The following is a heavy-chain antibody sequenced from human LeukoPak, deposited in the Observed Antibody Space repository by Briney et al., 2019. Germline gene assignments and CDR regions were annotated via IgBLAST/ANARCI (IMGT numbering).Heavy chain of an antibody. D-gene: IGHD5-12*01. CDR2: IIPIFGTA. CDR3: ARTSHYVDIAATIPYGIYYFDY. V-gene: IGHV1-69*13. Sequence: SVKVSCKASGYTFTSYDINWVRQAPGQGLEWMGGIIPIFGTANYARKFQDRVTITADESTSTAYMELRSLRSDDTAVYYCARTSHYVDIAATIPYGIYYFDYWGQGTLVTVSS. J-gene: IGHJ4*02. CDR1: GYTFTSYD.